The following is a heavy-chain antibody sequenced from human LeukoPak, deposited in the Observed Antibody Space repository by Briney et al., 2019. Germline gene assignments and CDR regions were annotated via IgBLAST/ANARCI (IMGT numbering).Heavy chain of an antibody. Sequence: SETLSLTCAVYGGSLRVYYWSWIRHPPGKGLECVGEINHSGSTNYNPSLESRVTISVDTSKNQFSLKLSSVTAADTAVYYCARGPGAAAAIPGRRSGLDPWGQGTLVTVSS. V-gene: IGHV4-34*01. CDR2: INHSGST. CDR3: ARGPGAAAAIPGRRSGLDP. D-gene: IGHD2-2*02. CDR1: GGSLRVYY. J-gene: IGHJ5*02.